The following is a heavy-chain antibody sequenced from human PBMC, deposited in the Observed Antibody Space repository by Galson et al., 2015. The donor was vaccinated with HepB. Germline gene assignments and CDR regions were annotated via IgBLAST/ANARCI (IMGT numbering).Heavy chain of an antibody. J-gene: IGHJ4*02. Sequence: SLRLSCAASGFTFSSYWTSWVRQVPGKGLEWVSAISGSGGSTYYADSVKGRFTISRDNSKNTLYLQMNSLRAEDTAVYYCAKDLMVRGKGAGYFDYWGQGTLVTVSS. V-gene: IGHV3-23*01. CDR2: ISGSGGST. CDR1: GFTFSSYW. D-gene: IGHD3-10*01. CDR3: AKDLMVRGKGAGYFDY.